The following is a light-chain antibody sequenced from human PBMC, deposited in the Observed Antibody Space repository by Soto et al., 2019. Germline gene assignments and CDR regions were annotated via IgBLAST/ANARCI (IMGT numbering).Light chain of an antibody. CDR3: QQRTNWLFT. J-gene: IGKJ3*01. V-gene: IGKV3-11*01. CDR1: QTVGIS. Sequence: LTQSPASLSLSPGETATLSCRASQTVGISLAWYQHRPGQPPRLLIYDASKRATGIPARFGGSGSGTDFTLTISSLEPEDFAVYYCQQRTNWLFTFGPGTKVDIK. CDR2: DAS.